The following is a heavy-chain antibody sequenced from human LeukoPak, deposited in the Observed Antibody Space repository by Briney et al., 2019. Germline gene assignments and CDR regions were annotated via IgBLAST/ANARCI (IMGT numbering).Heavy chain of an antibody. CDR2: ISGSGGST. J-gene: IGHJ4*02. V-gene: IGHV3-23*01. CDR3: AKDQRYSSRWKVPDY. D-gene: IGHD6-13*01. CDR1: GFTFSSYA. Sequence: GGSLRLSCAASGFTFSSYAMSWVRQAPGKGLEWVSTISGSGGSTYYADSVKGRFTISRDNSKNTLYLQMNSLRAEDTAVYYCAKDQRYSSRWKVPDYWGQGTLVTVSS.